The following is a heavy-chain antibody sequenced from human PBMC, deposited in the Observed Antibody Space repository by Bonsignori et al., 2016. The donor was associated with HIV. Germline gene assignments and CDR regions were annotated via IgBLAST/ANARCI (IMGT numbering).Heavy chain of an antibody. V-gene: IGHV3-33*06. Sequence: QVKLEESGGGVVQPGTSLRLSCAASGFTFSNYAMHWVRQTPGKGLEWVAVIWEDGSHKYYADAVKGRFTVSRDNSNNTLFLQMNSLRAEDTAVYYCAKDLTSGAVVVAASWGQGTL. J-gene: IGHJ5*02. CDR1: GFTFSNYA. D-gene: IGHD2-15*01. CDR2: IWEDGSHK. CDR3: AKDLTSGAVVVAAS.